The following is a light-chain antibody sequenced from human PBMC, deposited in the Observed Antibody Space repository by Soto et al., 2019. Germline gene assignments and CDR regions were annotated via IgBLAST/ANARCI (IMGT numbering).Light chain of an antibody. CDR1: HTISSY. CDR2: GAS. J-gene: IGKJ1*01. V-gene: IGKV1-39*01. CDR3: QQTFTTPWT. Sequence: DIQMTKTPSSLSAFVGDRVTITCRASHTISSYLNWYQQKPGEAPKLLIYGASSLQSGVPSRFTGSGSGTDFTLTISSLQPEDFATYHCQQTFTTPWTFGQGTEVEIK.